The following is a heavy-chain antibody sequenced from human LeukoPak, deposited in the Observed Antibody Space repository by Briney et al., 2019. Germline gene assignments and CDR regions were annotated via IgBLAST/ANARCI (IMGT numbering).Heavy chain of an antibody. CDR2: INHSGST. J-gene: IGHJ4*02. Sequence: SETLSLTCAVYGGSFSGYYWSWIRQPPGKGLEWIGEINHSGSTNYNPSLKSRVTISVDTSKNQFSLKLSSVTAADTAVYYCARDPDRGSGTFDYWGQGTLVTVSS. D-gene: IGHD2-15*01. V-gene: IGHV4-34*01. CDR1: GGSFSGYY. CDR3: ARDPDRGSGTFDY.